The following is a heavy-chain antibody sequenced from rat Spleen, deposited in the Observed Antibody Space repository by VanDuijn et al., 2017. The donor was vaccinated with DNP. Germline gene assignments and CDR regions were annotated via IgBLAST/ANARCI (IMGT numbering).Heavy chain of an antibody. CDR2: IRYDGGTT. J-gene: IGHJ2*01. CDR1: GFIFSNYG. D-gene: IGHD4-3*01. CDR3: ARWNSGHFDY. Sequence: EVQLVESGGGLVQPGRSLKLSCVVSGFIFSNYGMHWIRQAPTKGLEWVAYIRYDGGTTKYGDSVKGRFTISRDNAKNTLYLQMNSLRSEDMATYYCARWNSGHFDYWGQGVMVPVSS. V-gene: IGHV5S13*01.